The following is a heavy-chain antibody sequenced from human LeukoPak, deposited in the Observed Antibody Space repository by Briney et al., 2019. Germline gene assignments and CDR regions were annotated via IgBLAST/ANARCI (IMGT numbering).Heavy chain of an antibody. Sequence: SETLSLTCTVSGGSISSGSYYWGWIRQPPGKGLEWIGSIYYSGSTYYNPSLKSRVTISVDTSKNQFSLKLSSVTAADTAVYYCARADDSSGYYYYYYYYGMDVWGQGTTVTVSS. J-gene: IGHJ6*02. V-gene: IGHV4-39*07. CDR1: GGSISSGSYY. CDR2: IYYSGST. CDR3: ARADDSSGYYYYYYYYGMDV. D-gene: IGHD3-22*01.